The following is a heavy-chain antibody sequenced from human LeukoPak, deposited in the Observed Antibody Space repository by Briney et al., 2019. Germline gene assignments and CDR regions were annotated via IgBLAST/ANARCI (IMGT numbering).Heavy chain of an antibody. V-gene: IGHV1-69*13. Sequence: ASVKVSCKASGGTFSSYAISWVRQAPGQGLEWMGGIIPIFGTANYAQKFQGRVTITADESTSTAYMELSSLRSEDTAVYYCAFSSTSPEYFQHWGQGTLVTVSS. CDR1: GGTFSSYA. CDR3: AFSSTSPEYFQH. CDR2: IIPIFGTA. D-gene: IGHD6-6*01. J-gene: IGHJ1*01.